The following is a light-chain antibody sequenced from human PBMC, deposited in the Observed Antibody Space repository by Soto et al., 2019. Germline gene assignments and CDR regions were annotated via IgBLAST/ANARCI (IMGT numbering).Light chain of an antibody. Sequence: AIQLTQSPSSLSASIGDRVTITCRASQGISSSLAWYQQEPGKAPKLLIYKASSLESGVPSRFSGSGSGTEFTLTISSLQPEDFATYYCQQSYSTPLAFGGGTKVDIK. J-gene: IGKJ4*01. CDR3: QQSYSTPLA. CDR1: QGISSS. V-gene: IGKV1-13*02. CDR2: KAS.